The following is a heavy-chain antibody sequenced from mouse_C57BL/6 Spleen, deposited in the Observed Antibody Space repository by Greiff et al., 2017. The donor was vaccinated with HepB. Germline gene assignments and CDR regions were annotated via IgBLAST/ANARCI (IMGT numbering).Heavy chain of an antibody. Sequence: EVKLVESGEGLVKPGGSLKLSCAASGFTFSSYAMSWVRQTPEKRLEWVAYISSGGDNIYYADTVKGRFTISRDNARNTLYLQMSSLKSEDTAMYYCTRDGDGCHWYFDVWGTGTTVTVSS. CDR1: GFTFSSYA. V-gene: IGHV5-9-1*02. D-gene: IGHD2-3*01. J-gene: IGHJ1*03. CDR2: ISSGGDNI. CDR3: TRDGDGCHWYFDV.